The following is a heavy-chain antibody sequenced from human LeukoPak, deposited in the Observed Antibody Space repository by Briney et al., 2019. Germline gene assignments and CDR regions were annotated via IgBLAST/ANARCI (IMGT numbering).Heavy chain of an antibody. D-gene: IGHD6-19*01. V-gene: IGHV3-9*01. CDR1: GFTFDDYA. J-gene: IGHJ4*02. CDR2: ISWNSGSI. Sequence: GGSLRLSCAASGFTFDDYAMHWVRQAPGKGLEWVSGISWNSGSIGYADSVKGRFTISRDNAKNSLYLQMNSLRAEDTALYYCAKDMVAVADYYFDYWGQRTLVTVSS. CDR3: AKDMVAVADYYFDY.